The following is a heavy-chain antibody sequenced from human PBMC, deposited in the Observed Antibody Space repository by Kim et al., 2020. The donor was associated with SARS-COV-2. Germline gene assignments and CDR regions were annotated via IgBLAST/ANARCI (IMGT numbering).Heavy chain of an antibody. D-gene: IGHD1-26*01. CDR3: AKDQTEWELLPYFDY. V-gene: IGHV3-23*01. J-gene: IGHJ4*02. Sequence: DSVNGRFTISRDNSKNTLYLQMNSLRAEDTAVYYCAKDQTEWELLPYFDYWGQGTLVTVSS.